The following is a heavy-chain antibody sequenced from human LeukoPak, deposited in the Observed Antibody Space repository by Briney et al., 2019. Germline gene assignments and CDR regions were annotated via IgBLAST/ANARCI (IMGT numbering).Heavy chain of an antibody. CDR3: ARARIVVVTGWFDP. CDR1: GGSISSGDYY. D-gene: IGHD2-15*01. CDR2: IYYTGST. V-gene: IGHV4-30-4*01. Sequence: TLSLTCTVSGGSISSGDYYWSWIRQPPGKGLEWIGYIYYTGSTYYNPSLKSRVTISVDTSKNQFSLKLSSVTAADTAVYYCARARIVVVTGWFDPWGQGTLVTVSS. J-gene: IGHJ5*02.